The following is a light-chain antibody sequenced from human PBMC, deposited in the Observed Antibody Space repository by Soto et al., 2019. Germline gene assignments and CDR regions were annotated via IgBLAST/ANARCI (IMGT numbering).Light chain of an antibody. Sequence: EIVLTQSPATLSLSPGERATLSCRASQSVSSYLTWYQQKPGQAPRLLIYDASNRATGIPARFSGSGSETDFTLTISSLGPEDFAVYYCQQRSNWITFGQGTRLEI. CDR3: QQRSNWIT. V-gene: IGKV3-11*01. CDR1: QSVSSY. J-gene: IGKJ5*01. CDR2: DAS.